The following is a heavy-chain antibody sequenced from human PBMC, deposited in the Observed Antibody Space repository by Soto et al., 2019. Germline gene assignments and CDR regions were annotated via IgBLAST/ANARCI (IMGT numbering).Heavy chain of an antibody. CDR3: VRDASGLLGYHVDV. CDR2: IHSIGST. CDR1: GASISSGGYY. D-gene: IGHD6-25*01. V-gene: IGHV4-31*03. J-gene: IGHJ6*02. Sequence: QVQLQESGPGLVKPSQTLSLTCTVTGASISSGGYYWTWIRQHPGKGLEWLAYIHSIGSTYYNPSLTGRAAISMDTSKNQFSLKVTSVTAADSAVYYCVRDASGLLGYHVDVWGQGTTVTVSS.